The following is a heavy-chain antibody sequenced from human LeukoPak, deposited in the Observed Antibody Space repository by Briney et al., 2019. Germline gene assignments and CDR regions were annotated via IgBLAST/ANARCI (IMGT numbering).Heavy chain of an antibody. J-gene: IGHJ4*02. CDR1: GFTFSSYG. V-gene: IGHV3-33*01. D-gene: IGHD3-22*01. CDR2: IWYDGTNK. CDR3: ASGVYYYDSSGYYPSWEY. Sequence: QSGGSLRLSCAASGFTFSSYGMHWVRQAPGKGLEWVAVIWYDGTNKYYADSAKGRFTISRDNSKNTLYLQMNSLRAEDTAVYYCASGVYYYDSSGYYPSWEYWGQGTLVTVSS.